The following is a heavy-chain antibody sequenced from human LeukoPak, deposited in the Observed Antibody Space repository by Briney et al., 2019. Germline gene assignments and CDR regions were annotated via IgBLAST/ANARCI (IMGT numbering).Heavy chain of an antibody. J-gene: IGHJ4*02. Sequence: GGSLRLSCAASGFTFSSYEMNWVRQAPGKGLEWVSYISSSGSTIYYADSVKGRFTISRGNAKNSLYLQMNSLRAEDTAVYYCARDGGYCSSTSCSDYFDYWGQGTLVTVSS. CDR1: GFTFSSYE. D-gene: IGHD2-2*01. CDR2: ISSSGSTI. CDR3: ARDGGYCSSTSCSDYFDY. V-gene: IGHV3-48*03.